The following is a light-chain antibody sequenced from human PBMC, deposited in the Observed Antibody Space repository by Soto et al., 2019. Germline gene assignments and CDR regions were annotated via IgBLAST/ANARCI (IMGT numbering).Light chain of an antibody. CDR3: QQYNNWPPSII. V-gene: IGKV3-15*01. CDR1: ESVSSN. J-gene: IGKJ5*01. Sequence: EIVLTQSPGNLSLSPGERATVSCRASESVSSNLAWYQQRPGQAPRLLIYGASTRATDTPVRFRGSGSGTEFTLTISSLQSEDFAVYYCQQYNNWPPSIIFGQGTRLEI. CDR2: GAS.